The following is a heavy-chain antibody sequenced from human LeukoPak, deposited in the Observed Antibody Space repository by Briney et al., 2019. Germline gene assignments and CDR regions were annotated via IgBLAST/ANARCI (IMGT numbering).Heavy chain of an antibody. CDR3: ARSYYGSGSYYTENAFDI. Sequence: GSVQVSCKASGYTFTSYGICGVRQAPGQGLEWMGCICAYNGNTNYAQKLQGRVTMTTDTSTSTAYMELRSLRSDDTAVYYCARSYYGSGSYYTENAFDIWGQGTMVTVSS. V-gene: IGHV1-18*01. CDR2: ICAYNGNT. CDR1: GYTFTSYG. D-gene: IGHD3-10*01. J-gene: IGHJ3*02.